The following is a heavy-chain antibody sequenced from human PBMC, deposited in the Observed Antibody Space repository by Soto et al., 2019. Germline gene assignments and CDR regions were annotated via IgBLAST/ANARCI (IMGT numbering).Heavy chain of an antibody. CDR3: TRLVEAPPGYYGMDV. CDR2: IRSKANSYAT. J-gene: IGHJ6*02. Sequence: GGSLRLSCAASGFTFSGSAMHWVRQASGKGLEWVGRIRSKANSYATAYAASVKGRFTISRDDSKNTAYLQMNSLKTEDTAVYYCTRLVEAPPGYYGMDVWGQGTTVTAP. D-gene: IGHD2-21*01. V-gene: IGHV3-73*01. CDR1: GFTFSGSA.